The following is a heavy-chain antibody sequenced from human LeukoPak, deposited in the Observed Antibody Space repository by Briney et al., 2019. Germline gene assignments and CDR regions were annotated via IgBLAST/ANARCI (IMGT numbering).Heavy chain of an antibody. CDR3: ARYSPWSSEDVARTD. CDR1: GGSISSSSYY. D-gene: IGHD2-21*01. V-gene: IGHV4-39*07. J-gene: IGHJ4*02. CDR2: IYYSGST. Sequence: SETLSLTCTVSGGSISSSSYYWGWIRQPPGKGLEWIGSIYYSGSTYYNPSLKSRATISVDTSKNQFSLKLSSVTAADTAVYYCARYSPWSSEDVARTDWGQGTLVTVSS.